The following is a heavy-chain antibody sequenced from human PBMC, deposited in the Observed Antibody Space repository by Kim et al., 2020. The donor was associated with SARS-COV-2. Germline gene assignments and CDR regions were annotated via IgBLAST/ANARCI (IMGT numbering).Heavy chain of an antibody. CDR2: INAGNGDT. J-gene: IGHJ6*02. D-gene: IGHD1-1*01. V-gene: IGHV1-3*01. CDR1: GYTFTSYV. Sequence: ASVKVSCKASGYTFTSYVISWVRQAPGQGLEWMGWINAGNGDTQYSQKFQGKVTITMDTSATTAYMEVGSLTSEDTAIYYCARTRNVDVWGQGTTVTVSS. CDR3: ARTRNVDV.